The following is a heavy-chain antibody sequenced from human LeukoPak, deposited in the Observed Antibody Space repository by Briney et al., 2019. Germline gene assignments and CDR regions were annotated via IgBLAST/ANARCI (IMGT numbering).Heavy chain of an antibody. D-gene: IGHD3-22*01. CDR2: INPNTSGT. CDR1: GYTFTGYY. J-gene: IGHJ4*02. Sequence: ASVKVSCKASGYTFTGYYMHWVRQAPGQGLEWMGWINPNTSGTNYAQKVQGRVTMTRGTSISTAYMELSRLRSDDTAVDYCARGDLIIVVVITTTSPAYWGQGTLVTVSS. CDR3: ARGDLIIVVVITTTSPAY. V-gene: IGHV1-2*02.